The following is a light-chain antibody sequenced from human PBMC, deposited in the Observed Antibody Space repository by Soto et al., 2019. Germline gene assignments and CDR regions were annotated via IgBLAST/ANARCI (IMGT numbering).Light chain of an antibody. CDR1: QSVSNTH. Sequence: ELVLTQSPGTLSLSPGERATLSCRASQSVSNTHLAWYQHKPGQDPRLLIYVSSTRATGVPARFSGSGSGTYFTLTITGLEPEASAVDYCQLYGTSPPRYIFGQGTKLEIK. CDR3: QLYGTSPPRYI. CDR2: VSS. V-gene: IGKV3-20*01. J-gene: IGKJ2*01.